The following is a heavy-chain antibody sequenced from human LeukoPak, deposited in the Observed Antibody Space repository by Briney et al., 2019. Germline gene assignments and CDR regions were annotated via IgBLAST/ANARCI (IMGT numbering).Heavy chain of an antibody. CDR1: GFTFSSYA. CDR3: AKEGGTQH. J-gene: IGHJ1*01. V-gene: IGHV3-30*18. CDR2: ISYDGSNK. D-gene: IGHD2-15*01. Sequence: GGSLRLSCAASGFTFSSYAMHWVRQAPGKGLEWVAVISYDGSNKYYADSVKGRFTISRDNSKNTLYLQMNSLRAEDTAVYYCAKEGGTQHWGQGTLVTVSS.